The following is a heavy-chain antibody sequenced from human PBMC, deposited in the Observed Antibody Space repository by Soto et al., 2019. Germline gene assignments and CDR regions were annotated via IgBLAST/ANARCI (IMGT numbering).Heavy chain of an antibody. Sequence: SDTLSFTCAIHRQSFYGYYGRWICEPPGKGLEWIGEINHSGSTNYNPSLKSRVTISVDTSKNQFSLKLSSVTAADTAVYYCARSDRTGDLLDYFGMDVWGQGTTVT. D-gene: IGHD7-27*01. CDR3: ARSDRTGDLLDYFGMDV. J-gene: IGHJ6*02. CDR2: INHSGST. CDR1: RQSFYGYY. V-gene: IGHV4-34*01.